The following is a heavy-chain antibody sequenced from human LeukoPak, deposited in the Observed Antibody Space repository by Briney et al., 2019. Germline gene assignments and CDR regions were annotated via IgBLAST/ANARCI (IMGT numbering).Heavy chain of an antibody. CDR3: AAQFYTITIFGVVTLYYFDY. Sequence: SETLSLTCTVSGDSISSSSCYWGWIRQPPGQGLVWIGSIYYSGSTCYNPSLKSRVTISVDTSKNQFSLKLSSVTAADTAVYYCAAQFYTITIFGVVTLYYFDYWGQGTLVTVSS. CDR1: GDSISSSSCY. V-gene: IGHV4-39*01. J-gene: IGHJ4*02. CDR2: IYYSGST. D-gene: IGHD3-3*01.